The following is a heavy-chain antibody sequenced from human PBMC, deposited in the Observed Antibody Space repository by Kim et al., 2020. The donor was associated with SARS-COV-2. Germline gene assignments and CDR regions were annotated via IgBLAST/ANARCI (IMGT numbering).Heavy chain of an antibody. Sequence: GGSLRLSCTASGFTFGDYAMSWVRQGPGKGLEWVGFIRSKAYGGTTEYAASVKGRFTISRDDSKSIAYLQMNSLKTEDTAVYYCTRDCSGGSCKKNDFDYWGQGTLVTVSS. CDR2: IRSKAYGGTT. CDR3: TRDCSGGSCKKNDFDY. D-gene: IGHD2-15*01. V-gene: IGHV3-49*04. CDR1: GFTFGDYA. J-gene: IGHJ4*02.